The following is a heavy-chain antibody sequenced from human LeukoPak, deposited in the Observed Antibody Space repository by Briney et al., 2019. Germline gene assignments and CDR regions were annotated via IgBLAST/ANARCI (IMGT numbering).Heavy chain of an antibody. V-gene: IGHV3-43D*04. CDR1: GFSFDDYA. D-gene: IGHD3-10*01. CDR2: ISWDGGST. CDR3: AKDVGSGSYYKGNWFDP. J-gene: IGHJ5*02. Sequence: GGSLRLSCAAPGFSFDDYAMHWVRQAPGKGLERVSLISWDGGSTYYADSVKGRFTISRDNSKNSLYLQMNSLRAEDTALYYCAKDVGSGSYYKGNWFDPWGQGTLVTVSS.